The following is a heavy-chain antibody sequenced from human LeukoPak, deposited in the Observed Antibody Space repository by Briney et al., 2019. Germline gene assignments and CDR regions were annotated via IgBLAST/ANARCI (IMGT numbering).Heavy chain of an antibody. Sequence: SETLSLTCTVSSGSISSGDYYWSWIRQPPGKGLQWIGYIYYSGSTYYNPSLKSRVTISVDTSKNQFSLKLSSVTAADTAVYYCARDGNCSGGSCYDFDYWGQGTLVTVSS. CDR2: IYYSGST. CDR3: ARDGNCSGGSCYDFDY. V-gene: IGHV4-30-4*01. D-gene: IGHD2-15*01. J-gene: IGHJ4*02. CDR1: SGSISSGDYY.